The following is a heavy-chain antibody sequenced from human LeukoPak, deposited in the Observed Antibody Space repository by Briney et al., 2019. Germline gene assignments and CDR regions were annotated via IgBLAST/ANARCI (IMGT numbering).Heavy chain of an antibody. CDR1: GVTSTDYT. CDR2: INGSGDTT. V-gene: IGHV3-23*01. CDR3: TREAFKSRAGYLDY. Sequence: GGSLRLSCAESGVTSTDYTMTWGRQAPGKGLEWVSGINGSGDTTYYADSEKGRFTISRDNSRNTLYLQMNSLRVADTAVYICTREAFKSRAGYLDYWGQGSLVTVSS. D-gene: IGHD5-12*01. J-gene: IGHJ4*02.